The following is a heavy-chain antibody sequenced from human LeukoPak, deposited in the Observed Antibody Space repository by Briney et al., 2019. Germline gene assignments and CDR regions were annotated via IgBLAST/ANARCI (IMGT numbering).Heavy chain of an antibody. V-gene: IGHV4-59*12. Sequence: PSETLSLTCSVSGGSISSYYWSWIRQPPGKGLEWMGYIYYSGSTNYTPSLKSRVTISVDTSKNQFSLKLSSVTAADTAVYYCAREDSSGWPHRTTRMDVWGQGTTVTVSS. J-gene: IGHJ6*02. CDR2: IYYSGST. CDR1: GGSISSYY. CDR3: AREDSSGWPHRTTRMDV. D-gene: IGHD6-19*01.